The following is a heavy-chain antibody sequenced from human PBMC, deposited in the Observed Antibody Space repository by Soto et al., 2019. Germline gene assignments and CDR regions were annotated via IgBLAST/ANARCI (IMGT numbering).Heavy chain of an antibody. CDR3: AKGSGTLFDY. J-gene: IGHJ4*02. CDR2: ISYDGSNK. V-gene: IGHV3-30*18. Sequence: QVQLVESGGGMVQPGRSLRLSCAASGFTFSSYGMHWVRQAPGKGLEWVAVISYDGSNKYYADSVKGRFTISRDNSKNTLYLQMNSLRAEDTAVYYCAKGSGTLFDYWGQGTLVTVSS. D-gene: IGHD3-3*01. CDR1: GFTFSSYG.